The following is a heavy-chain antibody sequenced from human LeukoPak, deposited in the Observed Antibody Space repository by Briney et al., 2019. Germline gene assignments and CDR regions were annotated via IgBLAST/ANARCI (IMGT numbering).Heavy chain of an antibody. Sequence: PGESLRVSCAASGFAFSSYAMSWVRQAPGKGLEWVSAISGSGGSTYYADSVKGRFTISRDNSKNTLYLQMNSLRAEDTAVYYCAKALGVVPAAIPYYYYGMDVWGQGTTVTVSS. CDR3: AKALGVVPAAIPYYYYGMDV. J-gene: IGHJ6*02. CDR2: ISGSGGST. CDR1: GFAFSSYA. V-gene: IGHV3-23*01. D-gene: IGHD2-2*01.